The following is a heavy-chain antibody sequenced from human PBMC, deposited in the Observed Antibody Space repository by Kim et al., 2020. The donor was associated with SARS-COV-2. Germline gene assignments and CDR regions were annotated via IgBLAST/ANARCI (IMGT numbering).Heavy chain of an antibody. Sequence: SETLSLTCTVSGDPINGYYWSWIRQSAGRGLQWIGRIHSNGNTNYNPSLKSRVAMSVDTSKNEVSLKLMSVTAADSALYYCARGRGTSITTDWFDPWGQG. CDR3: ARGRGTSITTDWFDP. CDR1: GDPINGYY. V-gene: IGHV4-4*07. J-gene: IGHJ5*02. CDR2: IHSNGNT. D-gene: IGHD3-16*01.